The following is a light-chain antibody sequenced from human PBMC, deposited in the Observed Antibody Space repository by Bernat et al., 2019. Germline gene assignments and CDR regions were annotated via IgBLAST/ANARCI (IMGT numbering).Light chain of an antibody. CDR3: CSYAGSLRV. CDR1: SSDVGSYNL. V-gene: IGLV2-23*02. Sequence: QSALTQPASVSGSPGQSITISCTGTSSDVGSYNLVSWYQQHPGKALKLMIYGVSKRPSGVSNRFSGSKSGNTASLTISGLQAEDEADYYCCSYAGSLRVFGTGTKVTVL. J-gene: IGLJ1*01. CDR2: GVS.